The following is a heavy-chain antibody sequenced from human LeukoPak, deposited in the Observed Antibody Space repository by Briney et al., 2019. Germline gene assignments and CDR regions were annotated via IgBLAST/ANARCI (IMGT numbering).Heavy chain of an antibody. CDR2: IYASGST. V-gene: IGHV4-4*07. CDR3: ARSSGWYRFDP. D-gene: IGHD6-19*01. J-gene: IGHJ5*02. Sequence: SETLSLTCTVSGGSISSYYWSWIRQPAGKGLEWLGRIYASGSTYYNPSLKSRVTMSVDTSKNQFSLKLNSVTAADTAVYYCARSSGWYRFDPWGQGTLVTVSS. CDR1: GGSISSYY.